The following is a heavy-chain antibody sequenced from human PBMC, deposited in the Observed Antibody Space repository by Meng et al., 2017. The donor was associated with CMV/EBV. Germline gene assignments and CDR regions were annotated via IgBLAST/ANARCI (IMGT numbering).Heavy chain of an antibody. Sequence: GESLKISCAASGFTFSSYSMNWVRQAPGKGLEWVSSISSSSSYIYYADSVKGRFTISRDNAKNSLYLQMNSLRAEDTAVYYCARSPLRGQAAMRGRFDPWGQGTLVTVSS. CDR3: ARSPLRGQAAMRGRFDP. V-gene: IGHV3-21*01. CDR2: ISSSSSYI. CDR1: GFTFSSYS. J-gene: IGHJ5*02. D-gene: IGHD3-10*01.